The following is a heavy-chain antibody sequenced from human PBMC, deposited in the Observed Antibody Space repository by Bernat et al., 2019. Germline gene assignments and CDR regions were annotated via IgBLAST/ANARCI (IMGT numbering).Heavy chain of an antibody. J-gene: IGHJ3*02. CDR1: GYTFTSYY. CDR2: INPSGGST. D-gene: IGHD3-22*01. Sequence: QVQLVQSGAEVKKPGASVKVSCKASGYTFTSYYMHWVRQAPGQGLEWMGIINPSGGSTSYAQKFQGRVTMTMDTSTSTVYMELSSLRSEDTAVYYCASDHYYDSSGYGLDAFDIWGQGTMVTVSS. V-gene: IGHV1-46*01. CDR3: ASDHYYDSSGYGLDAFDI.